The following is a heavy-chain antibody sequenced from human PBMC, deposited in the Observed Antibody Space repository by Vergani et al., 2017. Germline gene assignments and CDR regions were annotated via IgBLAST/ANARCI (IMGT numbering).Heavy chain of an antibody. J-gene: IGHJ4*02. CDR1: GGSISSYY. Sequence: QVQLQESGPGLVKPSETLSLTCTVSGGSISSYYWSWIRQPPGQGLEWIGYIYYSGSTNYNPSLKGRVTISVDTSKNQFSLKLGSVTAADTAVYYCARGGITGTGDYWGQGTLVTFSS. D-gene: IGHD1-7*01. CDR3: ARGGITGTGDY. V-gene: IGHV4-59*01. CDR2: IYYSGST.